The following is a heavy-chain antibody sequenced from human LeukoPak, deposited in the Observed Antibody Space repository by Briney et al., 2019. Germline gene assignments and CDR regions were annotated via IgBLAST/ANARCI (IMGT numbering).Heavy chain of an antibody. V-gene: IGHV3-23*01. D-gene: IGHD1-14*01. CDR2: ISGSGGST. CDR3: AKDVAGRGAHFDY. CDR1: GFTFSSYA. J-gene: IGHJ4*02. Sequence: GGSLRLSCAASGFTFSSYAMSWVRPAPGKGLEWVSAISGSGGSTYYADSVKGRFTISRDNSKKTLYLQMNSLRAEDTAVYYCAKDVAGRGAHFDYWGQGTLVTVSS.